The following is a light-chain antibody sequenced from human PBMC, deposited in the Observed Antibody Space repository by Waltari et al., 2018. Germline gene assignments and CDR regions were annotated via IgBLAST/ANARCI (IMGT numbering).Light chain of an antibody. CDR2: ETT. CDR1: SRDVARYNL. CDR3: CSYGGYNTPWV. Sequence: QSALTQPASVSGSPGQSITIPFPVTSRDVARYNLVSWYQQHPGQAPKLIIYETTKRPSGVSNRFSGSKSGNTASLAVSGLQTEDEAEYYCCSYGGYNTPWVFGGGTKLTVL. J-gene: IGLJ3*02. V-gene: IGLV2-23*01.